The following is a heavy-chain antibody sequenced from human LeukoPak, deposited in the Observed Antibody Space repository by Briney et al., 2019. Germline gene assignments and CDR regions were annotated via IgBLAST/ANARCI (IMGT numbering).Heavy chain of an antibody. V-gene: IGHV3-23*01. J-gene: IGHJ4*02. Sequence: GGPRPTFSVSSITFSSYGQSWGRQEPREERGWGPAIIGYGVNTYYPDSVKGRFAISRDNSKNTVHLQMNSLRAEDTAVFYCAKERDEGISAAGDCFDYWGQGTLVTVSS. CDR1: SITFSSYG. CDR2: IIGYGVNT. CDR3: AKERDEGISAAGDCFDY. D-gene: IGHD6-13*01.